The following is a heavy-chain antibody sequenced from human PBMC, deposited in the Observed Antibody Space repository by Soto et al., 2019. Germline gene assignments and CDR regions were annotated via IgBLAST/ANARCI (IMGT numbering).Heavy chain of an antibody. Sequence: SETLSLTCTVSGGSISSYYWSWIRQPPGKGLEWIGYIYYSGSTNYNPSLKGRVTISVDTSKNQFSLKLSSVTAADTAVYYCAREGYCSGGSCYGPGYFDYWGQGTLVTVSS. V-gene: IGHV4-59*01. J-gene: IGHJ4*02. CDR2: IYYSGST. CDR3: AREGYCSGGSCYGPGYFDY. D-gene: IGHD2-15*01. CDR1: GGSISSYY.